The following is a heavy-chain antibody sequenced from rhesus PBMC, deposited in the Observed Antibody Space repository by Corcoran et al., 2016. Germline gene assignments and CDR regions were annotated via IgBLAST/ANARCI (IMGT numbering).Heavy chain of an antibody. Sequence: QVQLQESGPGLVKPSETLSLTCAVSGGSISSGYYYWSWIRQPPGKGLEWIGYITYRGSTSYTPSLKSRVTISRDTSKTQFSLKLSSVTAADTAVYYCARFLGSGWYFDYWGQGVLVTVSS. V-gene: IGHV4-122*02. D-gene: IGHD6-31*01. CDR2: ITYRGST. CDR3: ARFLGSGWYFDY. J-gene: IGHJ4*01. CDR1: GGSISSGYYY.